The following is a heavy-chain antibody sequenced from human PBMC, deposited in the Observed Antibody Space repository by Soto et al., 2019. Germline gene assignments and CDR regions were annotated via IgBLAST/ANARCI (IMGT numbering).Heavy chain of an antibody. CDR2: ISSSSSTI. J-gene: IGHJ5*02. D-gene: IGHD2-8*02. CDR3: ARVTVAWFDP. Sequence: EVQLVESGGGLVKPGGSLRLSCAASGFTFSSYSLNWVRQAPGKGLEWVSYISSSSSTIYYADSVKGRFTISRDNAKNSLYLQMNSLRAEDTAVYYCARVTVAWFDPWGQGTLVTVSS. V-gene: IGHV3-48*01. CDR1: GFTFSSYS.